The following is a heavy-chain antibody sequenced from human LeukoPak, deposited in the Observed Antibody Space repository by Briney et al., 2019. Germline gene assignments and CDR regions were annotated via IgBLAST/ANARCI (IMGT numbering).Heavy chain of an antibody. V-gene: IGHV1-8*01. CDR3: ARGTFDYDVVTGIYYYYMDV. Sequence: ASVKVSCKASGYPFTSFEINWVRQVTGEGLEWMGWMKPDSGNSAFAQKFRDRVTLSSDSSINTAYMEVSSLGSDDTAVYFCARGTFDYDVVTGIYYYYMDVWGTGTAVTVSS. CDR1: GYPFTSFE. D-gene: IGHD4-17*01. J-gene: IGHJ6*03. CDR2: MKPDSGNS.